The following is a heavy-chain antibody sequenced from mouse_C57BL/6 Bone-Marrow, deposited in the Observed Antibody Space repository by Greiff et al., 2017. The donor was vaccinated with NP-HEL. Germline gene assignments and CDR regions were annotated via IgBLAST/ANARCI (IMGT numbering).Heavy chain of an antibody. D-gene: IGHD1-1*01. Sequence: VQLKQSGPELVKPGASVKISCKASGYSFTDYNMNWVKQSNGKSLEWIGVINPNYGTTSYNQKFKGKATLTVDQSSSTAYMQLNSLTSEDSAVYYCARPLLITTVVADWYFDVWGTGTTVTVSS. CDR3: ARPLLITTVVADWYFDV. J-gene: IGHJ1*03. CDR1: GYSFTDYN. CDR2: INPNYGTT. V-gene: IGHV1-39*01.